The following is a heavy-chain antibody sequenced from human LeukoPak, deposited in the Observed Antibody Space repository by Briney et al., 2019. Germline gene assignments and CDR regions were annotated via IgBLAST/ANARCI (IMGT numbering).Heavy chain of an antibody. CDR1: GFTFSSYW. J-gene: IGHJ6*02. Sequence: GGSLRLSCAASGFTFSSYWMSWVRQAPGKGLEWVANIKQDGSEKYYVDSVKGRFTTSRDNAKNSLYLQMNSLRAEDTAVYYCARGAAAGTNYYYYYGMDVWGQGTTVTVSS. CDR3: ARGAAAGTNYYYYYGMDV. V-gene: IGHV3-7*03. CDR2: IKQDGSEK. D-gene: IGHD6-13*01.